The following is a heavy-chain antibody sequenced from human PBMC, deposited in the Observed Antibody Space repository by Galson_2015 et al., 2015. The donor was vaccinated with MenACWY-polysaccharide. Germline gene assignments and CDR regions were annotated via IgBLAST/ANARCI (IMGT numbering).Heavy chain of an antibody. V-gene: IGHV3-21*01. D-gene: IGHD4-17*01. J-gene: IGHJ4*02. CDR1: GFTFSSYS. CDR2: ISSSSSYI. Sequence: SLRLSCAASGFTFSSYSMNWVRQAPGKGLEWVSSISSSSSYIYYADSVKGRFTISRDNAKNSLYLQMNSLRAEDTAVYYCARDSYGDYAFDYWGQGTLVTVPS. CDR3: ARDSYGDYAFDY.